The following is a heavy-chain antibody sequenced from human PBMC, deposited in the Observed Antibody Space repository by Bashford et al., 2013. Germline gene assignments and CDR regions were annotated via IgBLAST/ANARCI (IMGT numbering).Heavy chain of an antibody. CDR3: GRVNWTPDY. Sequence: ETLSLTCAVSGYSISSGYHWGWIRQPPGKGLEWIGCIYRSGITYYNPSLNSRATISVDTSKNQFSLKLTSVTAADTAVYFCGRVNWTPDYWGLGTLVTVSS. D-gene: IGHD3/OR15-3a*01. CDR2: IYRSGIT. J-gene: IGHJ4*02. V-gene: IGHV4-38-2*01. CDR1: GYSISSGYH.